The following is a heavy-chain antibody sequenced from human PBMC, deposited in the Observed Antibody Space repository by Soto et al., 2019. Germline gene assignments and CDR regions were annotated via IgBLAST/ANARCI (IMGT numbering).Heavy chain of an antibody. CDR2: IYWDDYK. V-gene: IGHV2-5*02. CDR3: AHKAALGDFDY. D-gene: IGHD2-15*01. Sequence: QITLKESGPTLLKPTQTLTLTCTFCGFSLSTIDVGVGWIRQPPGKAPEWLGMIYWDDYKHYSPSLQSRLTITKDTSKNQVVLTMTNMDPVDTATYFCAHKAALGDFDYWGQGTLVTVSS. CDR1: GFSLSTIDVG. J-gene: IGHJ4*02.